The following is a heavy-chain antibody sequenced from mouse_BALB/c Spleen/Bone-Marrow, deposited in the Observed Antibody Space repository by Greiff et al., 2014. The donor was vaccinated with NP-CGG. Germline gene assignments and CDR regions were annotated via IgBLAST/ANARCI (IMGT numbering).Heavy chain of an antibody. Sequence: VQLQQSGPQLVRPGASVKISCKASGYSFTSYWMHWVKQRPGQGLEWIGMIDPSDSETRLNQKFKDKATLTVDKSSSTAYMQLSSPTSEDSAVYYCANLYGCLFDYWGQGTTLTVSS. CDR3: ANLYGCLFDY. CDR1: GYSFTSYW. V-gene: IGHV1-74*01. CDR2: IDPSDSET. D-gene: IGHD2-2*01. J-gene: IGHJ2*01.